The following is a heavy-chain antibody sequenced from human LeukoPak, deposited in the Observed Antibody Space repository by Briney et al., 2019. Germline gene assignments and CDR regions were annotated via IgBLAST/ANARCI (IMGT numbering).Heavy chain of an antibody. CDR3: ARAIITMIADAFDI. Sequence: SQTLSLTCAVSGGSISSGGYYWGWIRQPPGKGLEWIGSIYYSGSTYYNPSLKSRVTISVDTSKNQFSLKLSSVTAADTAVYYCARAIITMIADAFDIWGQGTMVTVSS. CDR1: GGSISSGGYY. J-gene: IGHJ3*02. CDR2: IYYSGST. D-gene: IGHD3-22*01. V-gene: IGHV4-39*07.